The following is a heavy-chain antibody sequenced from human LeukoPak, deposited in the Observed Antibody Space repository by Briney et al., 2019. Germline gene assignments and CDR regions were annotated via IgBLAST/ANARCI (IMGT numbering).Heavy chain of an antibody. CDR3: ARHQSSGSYYLAFDY. Sequence: PSETLSLXCTVSGGSISSGDYYWGWLRQPPGKGLEWIGTIYYSGNTYYSPSLKSRVTVSVDTSKNQFSLRLSSVTASDTAVYYCARHQSSGSYYLAFDYWGQGTLVTVSS. D-gene: IGHD1-26*01. CDR2: IYYSGNT. CDR1: GGSISSGDYY. J-gene: IGHJ4*02. V-gene: IGHV4-39*01.